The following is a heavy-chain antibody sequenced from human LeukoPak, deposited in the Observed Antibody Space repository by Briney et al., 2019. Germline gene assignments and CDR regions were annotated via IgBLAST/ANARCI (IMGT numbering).Heavy chain of an antibody. CDR2: ISGSGDKT. D-gene: IGHD3-10*01. Sequence: GGSLRLSCAASGFAFRTYAMSWVRQAPGKGLERVSAISGSGDKTFYAESVRGRFTISRDNSRNTLYLQMNSLRAEDTAVYYCAKDLNYGFDSWGQGTLVTV. CDR3: AKDLNYGFDS. CDR1: GFAFRTYA. J-gene: IGHJ4*02. V-gene: IGHV3-23*01.